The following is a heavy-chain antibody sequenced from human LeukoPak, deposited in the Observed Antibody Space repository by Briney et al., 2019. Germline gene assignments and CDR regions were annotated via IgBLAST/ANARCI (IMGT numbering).Heavy chain of an antibody. CDR2: ISGSGGST. D-gene: IGHD2-2*01. CDR3: AKDLINFVVVPAAIDRANWFDP. Sequence: PGGSLRLSCAASGFTFSSYAMSWVRQAPGKGLEWVSAISGSGGSTYYADSVKGRFTISRDNSKNTLYLQMNSLRAEDTAVYYFAKDLINFVVVPAAIDRANWFDPWGQGTLVTVSS. V-gene: IGHV3-23*01. CDR1: GFTFSSYA. J-gene: IGHJ5*02.